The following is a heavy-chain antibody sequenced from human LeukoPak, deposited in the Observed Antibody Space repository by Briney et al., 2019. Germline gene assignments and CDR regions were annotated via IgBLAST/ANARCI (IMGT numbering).Heavy chain of an antibody. CDR3: ARGLLSRATVDY. V-gene: IGHV1-2*04. J-gene: IGHJ4*02. Sequence: ASVKVSFKCSGYTFTGYYMHWVRQAPGQGIEWMGWINPNSGGTNYAQKFQGWVTMTRDTSISTAYMELSRLRSADTAVYYCARGLLSRATVDYWGQGTLVTVSS. CDR2: INPNSGGT. CDR1: GYTFTGYY. D-gene: IGHD5-18*01.